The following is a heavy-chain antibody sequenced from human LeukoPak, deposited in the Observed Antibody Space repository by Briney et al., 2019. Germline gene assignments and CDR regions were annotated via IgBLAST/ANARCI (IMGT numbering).Heavy chain of an antibody. CDR3: ARGHPKRITMVRGVKIWYFDL. V-gene: IGHV4-4*07. CDR2: IYTSGST. D-gene: IGHD3-10*01. J-gene: IGHJ2*01. Sequence: SETLSLTCTVSGGSISSYYWSWIRQPAGKGLEWIGRIYTSGSTNYNPSLKSRVTISVDTSKNQFSLKLSSVTAADTAVYYCARGHPKRITMVRGVKIWYFDLWGRGTLVTVSS. CDR1: GGSISSYY.